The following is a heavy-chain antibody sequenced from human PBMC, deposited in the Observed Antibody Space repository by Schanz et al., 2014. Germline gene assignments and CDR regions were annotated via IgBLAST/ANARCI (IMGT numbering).Heavy chain of an antibody. Sequence: QVQLVQSGTQVKKPGASVKVSCKASGYTLSAYSLHWVRQAPGQGLEWMGIVNPSVRGTHFAREFQRRVTVTNDTSTSTVYMELSGLRSEDTAVYYCAEAFDSSGYYFDYWGQGTLVTVSS. D-gene: IGHD3-22*01. CDR3: AEAFDSSGYYFDY. CDR2: VNPSVRGT. V-gene: IGHV1-46*03. J-gene: IGHJ4*02. CDR1: GYTLSAYS.